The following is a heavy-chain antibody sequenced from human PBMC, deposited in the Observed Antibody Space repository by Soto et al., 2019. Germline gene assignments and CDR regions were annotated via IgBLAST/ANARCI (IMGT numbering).Heavy chain of an antibody. V-gene: IGHV3-30*18. J-gene: IGHJ4*02. CDR1: GFNFDSYG. CDR3: AKDLVPISSWPAD. Sequence: HVQLVESGGGVVQPGRSLRLSCAVSGFNFDSYGMHWVRQAPGKGLEWVAVISYDGSHKASADSVKGRFAISRDNSKNLLLLQMNSLRVEGTAVYYCAKDLVPISSWPADWGQGTLVTVSS. CDR2: ISYDGSHK. D-gene: IGHD3-3*02.